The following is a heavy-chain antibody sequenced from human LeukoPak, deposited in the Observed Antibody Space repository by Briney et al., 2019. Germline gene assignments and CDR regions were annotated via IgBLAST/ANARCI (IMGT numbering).Heavy chain of an antibody. CDR3: AKDLPDAFFDY. CDR1: GFTFSSYG. Sequence: GGSLRLSCAASGFTFSSYGMHWVRQAPGKGLEWVAFIRDDGSNKYYADSVKGRFTISRDNSRNTLYLQMNSLGAEDTAVYYCAKDLPDAFFDYWGQGTLVTVSS. J-gene: IGHJ4*02. CDR2: IRDDGSNK. V-gene: IGHV3-30*02. D-gene: IGHD2-2*01.